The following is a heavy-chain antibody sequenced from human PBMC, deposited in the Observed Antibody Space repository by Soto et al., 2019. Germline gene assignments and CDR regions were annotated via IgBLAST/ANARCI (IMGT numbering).Heavy chain of an antibody. J-gene: IGHJ4*02. Sequence: QVQLVESGGGVVQPGRSLRLSCAASGFILNSYAMHWVRQAPGKGLEWVAVISYDGSNKFFADSVKGRFTISRDISKNTLYLQMNSLRTEDTAVYYCARDHAGDFGPFDYWGQGTLVTVSS. CDR3: ARDHAGDFGPFDY. D-gene: IGHD4-17*01. V-gene: IGHV3-30-3*01. CDR2: ISYDGSNK. CDR1: GFILNSYA.